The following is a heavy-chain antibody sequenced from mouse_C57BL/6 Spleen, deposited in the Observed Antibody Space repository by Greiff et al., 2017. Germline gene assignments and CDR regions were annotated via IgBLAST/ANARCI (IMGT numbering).Heavy chain of an antibody. J-gene: IGHJ3*01. Sequence: QVQLQQPGAELVKPGASVKLSCKASGYTFPSYWMHWVKQRPGQGLEWIGMIHPNSGSTNYNEKFKSKATLTVDKSSSTAYMQLSSLTSEDSAVYYCAPYYYGSSPFAYWGQGTLVTVSA. D-gene: IGHD1-1*01. CDR2: IHPNSGST. CDR1: GYTFPSYW. V-gene: IGHV1-64*01. CDR3: APYYYGSSPFAY.